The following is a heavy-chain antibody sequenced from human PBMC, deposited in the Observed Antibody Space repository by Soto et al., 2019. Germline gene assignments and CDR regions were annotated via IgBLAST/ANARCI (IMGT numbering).Heavy chain of an antibody. CDR1: GGTFSSYA. V-gene: IGHV1-69*01. Sequence: QVQLVQSGAEVKKPGSSVKVSCKASGGTFSSYAISWVRQAPGQGLEWMGGIIPIFGTANYAQKFQGRVTITADESTSTAYMELSSLRSEDTAVYYCARGRDYYGSGSYDEVAFDPWGQGTLVTVSS. CDR2: IIPIFGTA. D-gene: IGHD3-10*01. CDR3: ARGRDYYGSGSYDEVAFDP. J-gene: IGHJ5*02.